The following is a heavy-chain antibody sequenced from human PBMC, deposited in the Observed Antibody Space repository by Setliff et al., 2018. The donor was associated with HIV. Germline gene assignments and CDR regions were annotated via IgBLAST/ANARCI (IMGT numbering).Heavy chain of an antibody. CDR3: ATGSVRVYYYGSSAYPISIGAPDY. V-gene: IGHV1-24*01. Sequence: ASVKVSCKLSGYTLTELSMHWVRQAPGKGLEWMGSFDPGNGETIYAQKFQGRVTMTEDTSTNTAYMELSSLKSEDTAVYYCATGSVRVYYYGSSAYPISIGAPDYWGQGILVTVSS. J-gene: IGHJ4*02. CDR2: FDPGNGET. CDR1: GYTLTELS. D-gene: IGHD3-22*01.